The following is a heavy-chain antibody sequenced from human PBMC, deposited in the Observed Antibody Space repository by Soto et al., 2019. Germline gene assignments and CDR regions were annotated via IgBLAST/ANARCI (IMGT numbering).Heavy chain of an antibody. CDR2: IYYSGST. CDR1: CGSISSGDYY. J-gene: IGHJ5*02. D-gene: IGHD3-10*01. Sequence: PSETLSLTCTVSCGSISSGDYYWSWIRQQPGKGLEWIGYIYYSGSTYYNPSLKSRVTISVDTSKNQFSLKLSSVTAADTAVYYCARVNPRITMVRGVINWFDPWGQGTLVTVSS. CDR3: ARVNPRITMVRGVINWFDP. V-gene: IGHV4-31*03.